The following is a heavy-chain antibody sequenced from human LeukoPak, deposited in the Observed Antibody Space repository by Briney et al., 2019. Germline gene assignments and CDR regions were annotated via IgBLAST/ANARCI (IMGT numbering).Heavy chain of an antibody. J-gene: IGHJ4*02. CDR2: ISSSGSTI. V-gene: IGHV3-48*03. Sequence: GSLRLSCAASGFTFSSYEMNWVRQAPGKGLEWVSYISSSGSTIYYADSVKGRFTISRDNAKNSLYLQMNSLRAEDTAVYYCARETYGSGSYSYFAYWGQGTLVTISS. D-gene: IGHD3-10*01. CDR1: GFTFSSYE. CDR3: ARETYGSGSYSYFAY.